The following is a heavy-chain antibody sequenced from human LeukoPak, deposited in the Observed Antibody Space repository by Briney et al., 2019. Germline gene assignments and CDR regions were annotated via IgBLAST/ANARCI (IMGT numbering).Heavy chain of an antibody. Sequence: GGSLRLSCAASGFTFSSYGMHWVRQAPGKGLEWVAVIWYGGSNKYYADSVKGRFTISRDNSKNTLYLQMNSLRAEDTAVYYCAKGVIDSSGYPYFDYWGQGTLVTVSS. V-gene: IGHV3-30*02. D-gene: IGHD3-22*01. CDR3: AKGVIDSSGYPYFDY. CDR2: IWYGGSNK. J-gene: IGHJ4*02. CDR1: GFTFSSYG.